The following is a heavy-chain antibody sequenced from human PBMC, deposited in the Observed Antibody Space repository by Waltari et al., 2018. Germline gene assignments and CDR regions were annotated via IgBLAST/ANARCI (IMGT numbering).Heavy chain of an antibody. Sequence: EVQLLESGGGLVQPGGSLRLSCAASGFTFSSYAMSWVRQAPGKGLEWVSAISGSGGSTYYADSVKGRFTISRDNSKNTLYLQMNSLRAEDTAVYYCARYCSSTSCFSWAYYYGMDVWGQGTTVTVSS. V-gene: IGHV3-23*01. J-gene: IGHJ6*02. CDR2: ISGSGGST. CDR3: ARYCSSTSCFSWAYYYGMDV. CDR1: GFTFSSYA. D-gene: IGHD2-2*01.